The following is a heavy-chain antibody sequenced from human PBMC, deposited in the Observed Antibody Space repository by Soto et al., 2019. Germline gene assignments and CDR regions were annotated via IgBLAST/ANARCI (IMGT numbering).Heavy chain of an antibody. D-gene: IGHD3-3*01. CDR3: ARESLIQTYCDFWSGYFLDRPFDP. CDR2: IWYDGSNK. J-gene: IGHJ5*02. Sequence: QVQLVESGGGVVQPGRSLRLSCAASGFTFSSYGMHWVRQAPGKGLEWVAVIWYDGSNKYYADSVKGRFTISRDNSKNTLYLQMNSLRAEDTAVYYCARESLIQTYCDFWSGYFLDRPFDPWGQGTLVTVSS. V-gene: IGHV3-33*01. CDR1: GFTFSSYG.